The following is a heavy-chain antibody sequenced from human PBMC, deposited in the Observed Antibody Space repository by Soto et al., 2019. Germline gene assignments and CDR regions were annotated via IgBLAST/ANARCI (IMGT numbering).Heavy chain of an antibody. Sequence: GSLRLSCAASGFTFSDYYMSWIRQAPGKGLEWVSYISSSGSTIYYADSVKGRFTISRDNAKNSLYLQMNSLRAEDTAVYYCARDDQRITMVRGVIGNYWGQGTLVTVSS. CDR3: ARDDQRITMVRGVIGNY. J-gene: IGHJ4*02. D-gene: IGHD3-10*01. CDR1: GFTFSDYY. V-gene: IGHV3-11*01. CDR2: ISSSGSTI.